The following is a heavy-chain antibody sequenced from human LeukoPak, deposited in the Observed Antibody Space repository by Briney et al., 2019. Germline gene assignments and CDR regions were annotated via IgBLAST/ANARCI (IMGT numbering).Heavy chain of an antibody. J-gene: IGHJ6*03. D-gene: IGHD2-2*01. Sequence: AETLFLTCTVSGGSISSYYWSWIRQPAGKGLEWIGRIYTSASTNYNPSLKSRVTISVDTSKNPFYLKLSSVTAADTAVYYCARDLPGRKDIVVVLDPQYYYYYYMDVWGKGTTVTVSS. CDR3: ARDLPGRKDIVVVLDPQYYYYYYMDV. V-gene: IGHV4-4*07. CDR2: IYTSAST. CDR1: GGSISSYY.